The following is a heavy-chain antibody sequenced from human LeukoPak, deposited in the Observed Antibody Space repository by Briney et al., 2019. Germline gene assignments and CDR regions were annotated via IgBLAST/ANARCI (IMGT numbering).Heavy chain of an antibody. J-gene: IGHJ6*02. D-gene: IGHD1-1*01. Sequence: PGGSLRLSCAASGFTVSSNYMSWVRQAPGKGLEWVSVIYNGGSTYYADSVKGRFTISRDNSKNTLYLQMNSLRAEDTAVYYCARDHPTQNGYGMDVWGQGTTVTVSS. CDR3: ARDHPTQNGYGMDV. CDR1: GFTVSSNY. CDR2: IYNGGST. V-gene: IGHV3-53*01.